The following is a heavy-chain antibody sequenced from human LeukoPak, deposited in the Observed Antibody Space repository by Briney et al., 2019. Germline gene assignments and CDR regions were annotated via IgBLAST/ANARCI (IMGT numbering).Heavy chain of an antibody. Sequence: GSLRLSCAASGFTFSSYWMSWVRQAPGKGLEWVSFIYSDNTHYSDSVKGRFTISRDNSKNTLYLQMNSLRAEGTAVYYCARRAGAYSHPYDYWGQGTLVTVSS. V-gene: IGHV3-53*01. CDR1: GFTFSSYW. J-gene: IGHJ4*02. CDR3: ARRAGAYSHPYDY. D-gene: IGHD4/OR15-4a*01. CDR2: IYSDNT.